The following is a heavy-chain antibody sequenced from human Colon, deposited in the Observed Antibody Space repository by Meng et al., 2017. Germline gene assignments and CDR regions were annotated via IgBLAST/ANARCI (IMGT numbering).Heavy chain of an antibody. V-gene: IGHV4-30-4*01. CDR1: DGYTRRGAYY. J-gene: IGHJ4*02. Sequence: VQLTESGPGPVKLSQSLSLICTGSDGYTRRGAYYWSWIRRHPGKGLAWIGYSYYIGSTYYNPSLNSRVTISVDTSKNQFSPKLISVTDADAAVYYCARGPPTYFDYWGQGTLVTVSS. CDR3: ARGPPTYFDY. D-gene: IGHD4-17*01. CDR2: SYYIGST.